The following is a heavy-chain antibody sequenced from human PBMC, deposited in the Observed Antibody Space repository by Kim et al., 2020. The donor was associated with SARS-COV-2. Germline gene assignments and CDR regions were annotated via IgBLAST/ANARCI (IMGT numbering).Heavy chain of an antibody. D-gene: IGHD3-3*01. V-gene: IGHV3-74*01. CDR3: ARVTQNLTYDFWSGYLAGGYYYYGMDV. J-gene: IGHJ6*02. CDR2: INSDGSST. CDR1: GFTFSSYW. Sequence: GGSLRLSCAASGFTFSSYWMHWVLQAPGKGLVWVSRINSDGSSTSYADSVKGRFIISRDNAKNTLYLQMNSLRAEDTAVYYCARVTQNLTYDFWSGYLAGGYYYYGMDVWGQGTTVTVSS.